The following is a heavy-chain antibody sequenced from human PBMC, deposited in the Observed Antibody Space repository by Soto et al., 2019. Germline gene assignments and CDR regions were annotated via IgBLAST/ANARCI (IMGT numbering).Heavy chain of an antibody. CDR2: TRNKANGYTT. Sequence: PGGSLRLSCVASGFTFSDHYMDWVRQAPGKGLEWVGRTRNKANGYTTEYVASVKGRFIISRDDSKNSLYLQMNSLKTEDTAVYYCARELMTTVTFFDFWGQGTLVTVSS. V-gene: IGHV3-72*01. CDR1: GFTFSDHY. J-gene: IGHJ4*02. D-gene: IGHD4-17*01. CDR3: ARELMTTVTFFDF.